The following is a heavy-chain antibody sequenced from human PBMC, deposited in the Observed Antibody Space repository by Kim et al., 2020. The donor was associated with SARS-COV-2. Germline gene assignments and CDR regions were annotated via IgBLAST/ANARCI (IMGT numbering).Heavy chain of an antibody. D-gene: IGHD6-19*01. J-gene: IGHJ4*02. Sequence: GGSLRLSCVASGFTFGDYAMFWVRQAPGKGLEWVSSINWDTSSIAYADSVKGRFAMSRDNAKNSLHLQMDSLRTEDTALYYCAKGRLISVAGPLDFWGPG. CDR2: INWDTSSI. CDR3: AKGRLISVAGPLDF. V-gene: IGHV3-9*01. CDR1: GFTFGDYA.